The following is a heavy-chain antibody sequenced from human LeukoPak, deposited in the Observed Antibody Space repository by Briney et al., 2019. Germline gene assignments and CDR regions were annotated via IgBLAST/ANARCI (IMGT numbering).Heavy chain of an antibody. CDR2: ISSSGTTI. J-gene: IGHJ5*02. Sequence: QPGGSLRLSCEASGFTFSSYGFNWARQAPGKGLEWVSYISSSGTTIQYADSVEGRFTIYRDNAKNSLYLQMNSLRAEDTAVYYCARARAVAAPWVSWGQGTLVIVSS. CDR3: ARARAVAAPWVS. CDR1: GFTFSSYG. D-gene: IGHD6-19*01. V-gene: IGHV3-48*04.